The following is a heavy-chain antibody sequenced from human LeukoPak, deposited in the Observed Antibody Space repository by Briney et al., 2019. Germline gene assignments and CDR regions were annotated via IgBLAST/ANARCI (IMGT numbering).Heavy chain of an antibody. CDR3: ARVQAQAAAGTSFYLDY. V-gene: IGHV3-66*02. D-gene: IGHD6-13*01. J-gene: IGHJ4*02. Sequence: GGSLRLSCAASGFTVISKYISSVSQAPGKWLGLVSVIYIGGSTYYAASVKGRFTISRDNSKNTLYLQMNSLRPEDTAVYYCARVQAQAAAGTSFYLDYWGQRTLVTVSS. CDR1: GFTVISKY. CDR2: IYIGGST.